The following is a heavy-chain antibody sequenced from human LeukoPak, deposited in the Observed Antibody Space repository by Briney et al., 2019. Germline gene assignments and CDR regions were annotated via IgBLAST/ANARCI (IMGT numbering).Heavy chain of an antibody. CDR2: XSAYNGNT. D-gene: IGHD5-18*01. CDR3: TRDLGVDTTMIFFDY. Sequence: ASVKVSCKASGYTFTXFGISWVRQAPGQGXXWMGWXSAYNGNTNYAQKLQGRVTMTTDTSTSTAYMEIRSLRSDDTAVYYCTRDLGVDTTMIFFDYWGQGSLVTVSS. J-gene: IGHJ4*02. CDR1: GYTFTXFG. V-gene: IGHV1-18*01.